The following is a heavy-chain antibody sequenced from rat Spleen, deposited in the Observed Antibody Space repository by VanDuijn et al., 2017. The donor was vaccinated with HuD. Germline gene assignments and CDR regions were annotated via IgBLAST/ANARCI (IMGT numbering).Heavy chain of an antibody. CDR1: GFTYSNYY. CDR2: INIGGGNT. D-gene: IGHD5-1*01. Sequence: EVQLVESGGGLVQPGRSMKLSCSASGFTYSNYYMAWVRQAPTKGLELVASINIGGGNTYYRGSVKGRFTISRDNAKSTLYLQMDSLRSEDTATYYCVRLLGAPDWYFDFWGPGTMVTVSS. CDR3: VRLLGAPDWYFDF. J-gene: IGHJ1*01. V-gene: IGHV5-25*01.